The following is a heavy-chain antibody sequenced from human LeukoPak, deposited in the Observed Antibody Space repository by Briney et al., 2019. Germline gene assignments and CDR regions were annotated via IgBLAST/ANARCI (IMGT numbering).Heavy chain of an antibody. CDR3: ARGRRQQLVRHFDY. J-gene: IGHJ4*02. CDR2: INSDGSST. D-gene: IGHD6-13*01. Sequence: GGSLRLSCAASGFTFSSYWMRWVRQAPGKGLVWVSRINSDGSSTSYADSVKGRFTISRDNAKNTLYLQMNSLRAEDTAVYYCARGRRQQLVRHFDYWGQGTLVTVSS. V-gene: IGHV3-74*01. CDR1: GFTFSSYW.